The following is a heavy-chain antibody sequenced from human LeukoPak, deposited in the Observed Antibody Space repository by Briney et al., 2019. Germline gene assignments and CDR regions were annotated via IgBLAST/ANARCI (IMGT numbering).Heavy chain of an antibody. CDR3: ARHSGFVQQWVQH. J-gene: IGHJ1*01. CDR1: GGSISSSTYY. D-gene: IGHD6-19*01. V-gene: IGHV4-39*01. Sequence: SETLSLTCTVSGGSISSSTYYWGWIRQPPGKGLEWIGSIYYSGSAYYNPSLKSRVTISVDTSKNQFSLKLSSVTAANTPVYYCARHSGFVQQWVQHWGQGTLVTVSS. CDR2: IYYSGSA.